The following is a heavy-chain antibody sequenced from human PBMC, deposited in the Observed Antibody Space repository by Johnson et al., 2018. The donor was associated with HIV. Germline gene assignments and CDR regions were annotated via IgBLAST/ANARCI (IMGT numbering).Heavy chain of an antibody. V-gene: IGHV3-30*03. CDR3: ARDGNGLGGIVGARGAFDI. D-gene: IGHD1-26*01. CDR1: GLTFSTSW. Sequence: QVQLVESGGGLVQTGGSLRLTCAASGLTFSTSWMNWVRQAPGRGLEWVAVISFDGNLKKYADSVRGRFTISRDNSKNTLYLQMGSLRAEDMAVYYCARDGNGLGGIVGARGAFDIWGQGTMVTVSS. J-gene: IGHJ3*02. CDR2: ISFDGNLK.